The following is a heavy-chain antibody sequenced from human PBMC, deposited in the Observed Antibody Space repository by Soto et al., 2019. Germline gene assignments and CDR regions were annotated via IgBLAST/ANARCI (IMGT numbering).Heavy chain of an antibody. V-gene: IGHV1-46*01. D-gene: IGHD1-26*01. CDR1: GYPLTTFF. CDR3: AREAIVAGATTGMDV. Sequence: XSVKVSCKASGYPLTTFFMHWVRQAPGQGLEWMGVINPGYPAGISTTYAQKFQGRVTMTTDTSTSTVYMELSRLRSDDTAVYHCAREAIVAGATTGMDVCGQGTTVTVSS. J-gene: IGHJ6*02. CDR2: INPGYPAGIST.